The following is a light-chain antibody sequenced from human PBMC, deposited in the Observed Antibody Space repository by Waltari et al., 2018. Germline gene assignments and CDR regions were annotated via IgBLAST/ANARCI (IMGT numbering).Light chain of an antibody. V-gene: IGLV5-45*03. Sequence: QAVLTQPSSLSASPGASASLTCTLRSVANVANHRIYWYPQKPGSPPQYLLRYKSDSDKQQGSGVPSRFSGSKDASANAGILLISGLQSEDEADYYCMIWRSGASEFGGGTKLTVL. CDR2: YKSDSDK. CDR3: MIWRSGASE. J-gene: IGLJ2*01. CDR1: SVANVANHR.